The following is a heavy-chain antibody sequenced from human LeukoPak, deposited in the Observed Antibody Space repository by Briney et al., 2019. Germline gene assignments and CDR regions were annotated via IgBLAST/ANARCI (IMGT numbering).Heavy chain of an antibody. Sequence: ASVKVSCKASGYTFTGYYMHWVRQAPGQGLEWMGWINPNSGGTNYAQKFQGRVTMTRDTSISTAYMELSRLRSDDTAVYYCARTLYDSSGNWFDPWGQGTLVTVSS. CDR3: ARTLYDSSGNWFDP. V-gene: IGHV1-2*02. J-gene: IGHJ5*02. CDR2: INPNSGGT. CDR1: GYTFTGYY. D-gene: IGHD3-22*01.